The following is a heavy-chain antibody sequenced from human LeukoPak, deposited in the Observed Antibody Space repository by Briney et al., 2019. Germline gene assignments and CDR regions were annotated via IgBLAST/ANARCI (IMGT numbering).Heavy chain of an antibody. J-gene: IGHJ6*03. V-gene: IGHV3-21*01. CDR2: ISSSSSYI. CDR1: GFTFSSYS. D-gene: IGHD2-2*02. CDR3: ARVGCSSTSCYRIADYYYYYMDV. Sequence: GGSLRLSCAASGFTFSSYSMNWVRQAPGKGLEWVSSISSSSSYIYYADSVKGRFTISRDNAKNSLYLQMNSLRAEDTAVYYCARVGCSSTSCYRIADYYYYYMDVWGKGTTVTVSS.